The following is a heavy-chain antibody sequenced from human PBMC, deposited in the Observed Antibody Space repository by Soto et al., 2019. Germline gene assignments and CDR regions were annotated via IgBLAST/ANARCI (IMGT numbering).Heavy chain of an antibody. J-gene: IGHJ4*02. Sequence: SETLSLTCSVSGGSISSGGQYWNWIRLHPGKGLEWIGYIYYSGSTYYNPSLKSRVTISLDTFENQFSLNLSSVTAADTAVYYCALIRRGYCFDSWGQGTLVTSPQ. CDR3: ALIRRGYCFDS. V-gene: IGHV4-31*03. D-gene: IGHD2-15*01. CDR1: GGSISSGGQY. CDR2: IYYSGST.